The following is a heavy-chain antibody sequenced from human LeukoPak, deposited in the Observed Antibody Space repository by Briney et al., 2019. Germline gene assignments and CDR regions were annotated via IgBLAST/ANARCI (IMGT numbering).Heavy chain of an antibody. D-gene: IGHD2-8*02. Sequence: ETLSLTCTVSGYSISSGYYWGWIRQPPGKGLEWVSVISGSGGSTYYAESVKGRFTISRDNSKNTLYLQMNSLRAEDTAVYYCAKDRRLLYCDYWGQGTLVTVSS. J-gene: IGHJ4*02. CDR2: ISGSGGST. CDR1: GYSISSGYY. V-gene: IGHV3-23*01. CDR3: AKDRRLLYCDY.